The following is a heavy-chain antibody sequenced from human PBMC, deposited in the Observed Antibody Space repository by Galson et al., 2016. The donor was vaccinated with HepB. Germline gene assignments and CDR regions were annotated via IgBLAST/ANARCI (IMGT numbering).Heavy chain of an antibody. D-gene: IGHD2-15*01. Sequence: VKVSCKAAGYRFRNYGFSWVRQAPGHGLEWLGWVSGDNGQTNYAQKFQDRVTLSWDTSTSTAYMEMRSRRDEDTAFYYWARDIGTYSGGGGWFDPWGQGTLITVSS. V-gene: IGHV1-18*01. J-gene: IGHJ5*02. CDR2: VSGDNGQT. CDR3: ARDIGTYSGGGGWFDP. CDR1: GYRFRNYG.